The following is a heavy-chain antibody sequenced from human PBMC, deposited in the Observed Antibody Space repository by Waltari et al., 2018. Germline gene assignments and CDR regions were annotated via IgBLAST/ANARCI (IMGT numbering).Heavy chain of an antibody. Sequence: QVQLVQSGAEVKKPGSSVKVSCKASGGNFSSYAISWVRQAPGQGLGWMGGIIPIFCTANHERKSQGRVTMTTDESTSTAYMELSSLRSEDTAVYYCAIARELVSPFDYWGQGTLVTVSS. CDR3: AIARELVSPFDY. D-gene: IGHD6-6*01. V-gene: IGHV1-69*05. J-gene: IGHJ4*02. CDR2: IIPIFCTA. CDR1: GGNFSSYA.